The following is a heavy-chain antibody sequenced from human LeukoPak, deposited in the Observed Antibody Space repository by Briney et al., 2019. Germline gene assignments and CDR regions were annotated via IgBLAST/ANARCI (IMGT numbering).Heavy chain of an antibody. Sequence: SQTLSLTCTVSGVSISSSNSYWSWIRQPAGKGLEWIGRIYTSGSTNYNPSLKSRVTMSLDTSKNQFSLKLSSVTAADTAVYYCARDFGWYFDYWGQGTLVTVSS. CDR1: GVSISSSNSY. CDR2: IYTSGST. CDR3: ARDFGWYFDY. D-gene: IGHD3-16*01. J-gene: IGHJ4*02. V-gene: IGHV4-61*02.